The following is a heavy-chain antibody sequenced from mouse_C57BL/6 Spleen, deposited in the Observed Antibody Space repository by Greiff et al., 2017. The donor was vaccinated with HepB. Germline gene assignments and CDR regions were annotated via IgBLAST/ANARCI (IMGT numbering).Heavy chain of an antibody. V-gene: IGHV1-26*01. CDR3: ARTYDSNWGLD. J-gene: IGHJ2*01. D-gene: IGHD2-5*01. CDR1: GYTFTDYY. CDR2: INPNNGGT. Sequence: EVQLQQSGPELVKPGASVKISCKASGYTFTDYYMNWVKQSHGKSLEWIGDINPNNGGTSYNQKFKGKATLTVDKSSSTAYMELRSLTSEDSAVYYCARTYDSNWGLDWGQGTTLTVSS.